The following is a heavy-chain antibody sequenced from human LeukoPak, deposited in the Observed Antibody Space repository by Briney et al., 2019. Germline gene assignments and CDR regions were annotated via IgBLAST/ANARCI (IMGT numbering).Heavy chain of an antibody. CDR2: IYSGGST. V-gene: IGHV3-53*01. CDR3: ARGRGAISLYNWFDP. CDR1: GFTVSSNY. D-gene: IGHD3-16*01. J-gene: IGHJ5*02. Sequence: PGGSLRLSCAASGFTVSSNYMSWVRQAPGKGLEWVSVIYSGGSTYYADSVKGRFTISRDNSKNTLYLQMNSLRAEDTAVYYCARGRGAISLYNWFDPWGQGTLVTVSS.